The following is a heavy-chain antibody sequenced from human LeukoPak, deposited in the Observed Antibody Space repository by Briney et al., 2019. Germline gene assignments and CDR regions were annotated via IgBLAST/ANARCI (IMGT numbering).Heavy chain of an antibody. CDR1: GFSFSSYW. Sequence: GGSLRLSCAASGFSFSSYWMHWVRQAPGKGLVWVSRINSDGSSTTSADSVKGRFTISRDNAKNTLYLQMNSLRAEDTAVYYCAKGGATVIDYWGQGTLVTVSS. CDR2: INSDGSST. D-gene: IGHD4-17*01. J-gene: IGHJ4*02. V-gene: IGHV3-74*01. CDR3: AKGGATVIDY.